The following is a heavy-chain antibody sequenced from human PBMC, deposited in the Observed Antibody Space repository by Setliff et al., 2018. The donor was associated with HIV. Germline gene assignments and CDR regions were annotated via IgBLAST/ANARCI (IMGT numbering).Heavy chain of an antibody. D-gene: IGHD2-2*01. CDR1: GFTFSSYS. CDR2: ISSSSSYI. V-gene: IGHV3-21*01. Sequence: PGGFLRLSCAASGFTFSSYSMNWVRQAPGKGLEWVSSISSSSSYIYYADSVKGRFTISRDNAKNSLYLQMNSLRAEDTAVYYCARDRCSSTSCTLFDYWGQGTQVTVSS. J-gene: IGHJ4*02. CDR3: ARDRCSSTSCTLFDY.